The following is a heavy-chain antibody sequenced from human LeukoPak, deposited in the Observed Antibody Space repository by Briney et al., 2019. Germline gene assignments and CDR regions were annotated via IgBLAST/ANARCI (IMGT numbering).Heavy chain of an antibody. J-gene: IGHJ4*02. V-gene: IGHV3-30*02. Sequence: GGSLRLSCAASGFTFSNYGMHWARQAPGKGLEWVTFIRYDGNGKYYADSVKGRFAISRDNSKNTLYLQMNSLRAEDTAVYYCARTADCSSGSCFSAYFGFWGQGTLVTVSS. D-gene: IGHD2-15*01. CDR2: IRYDGNGK. CDR1: GFTFSNYG. CDR3: ARTADCSSGSCFSAYFGF.